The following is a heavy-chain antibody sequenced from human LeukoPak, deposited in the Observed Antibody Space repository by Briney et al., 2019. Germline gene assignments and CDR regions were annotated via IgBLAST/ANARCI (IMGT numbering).Heavy chain of an antibody. CDR1: GFTFSRYG. Sequence: GGSLRLSCAASGFTFSRYGMSWVRQAPGKGLEWVASNSGSGGETHYADSVKGRFIISRDISKSTLYVQMNSLRDEGTAVYYCVKDPGRNSWDFAYWGQGTLVTVSS. CDR3: VKDPGRNSWDFAY. J-gene: IGHJ4*02. CDR2: NSGSGGET. V-gene: IGHV3-23*01. D-gene: IGHD3-10*01.